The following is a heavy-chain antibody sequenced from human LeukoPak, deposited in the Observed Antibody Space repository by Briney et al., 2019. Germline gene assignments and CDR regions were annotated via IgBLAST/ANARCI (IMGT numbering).Heavy chain of an antibody. J-gene: IGHJ4*02. D-gene: IGHD6-13*01. V-gene: IGHV3-21*01. CDR1: GFTFSSYS. CDR2: ISASSNYI. Sequence: GGSLRLSCAASGFTFSSYSMNWVRQAPGKGLEWVSSISASSNYIYYADSLEGRFTISRDNAKNSLYLQMNSLRAEDTAVYFCARGAGIAGGSYFDYWGQGTLVTVSS. CDR3: ARGAGIAGGSYFDY.